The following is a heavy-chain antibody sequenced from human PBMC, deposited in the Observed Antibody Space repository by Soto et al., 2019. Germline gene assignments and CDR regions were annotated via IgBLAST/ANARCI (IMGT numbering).Heavy chain of an antibody. Sequence: SETLSLTCTVSGGSISSYYWSWIRQPPGKGLEWIGYIYYSGSTNYNPSLKSRVTISVDTSKNQFSLKLSSVTAADTAVYYCARRAANYYYYMDVWGKGTTVTSP. D-gene: IGHD2-15*01. J-gene: IGHJ6*03. CDR1: GGSISSYY. CDR2: IYYSGST. V-gene: IGHV4-59*08. CDR3: ARRAANYYYYMDV.